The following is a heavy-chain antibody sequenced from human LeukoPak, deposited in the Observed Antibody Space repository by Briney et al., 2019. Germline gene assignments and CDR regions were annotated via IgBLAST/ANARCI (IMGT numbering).Heavy chain of an antibody. CDR3: ATKYTHAFDI. Sequence: PGASVKVSCRASGGTFSSYAISWVRQAPGQGLEWMGGIIPIFGTANYAQKFQGRVTITADKSTNTAYMELSSLRSEDTAVYYCATKYTHAFDIWGQGTMVTVSS. D-gene: IGHD2-2*02. CDR1: GGTFSSYA. J-gene: IGHJ3*02. V-gene: IGHV1-69*06. CDR2: IIPIFGTA.